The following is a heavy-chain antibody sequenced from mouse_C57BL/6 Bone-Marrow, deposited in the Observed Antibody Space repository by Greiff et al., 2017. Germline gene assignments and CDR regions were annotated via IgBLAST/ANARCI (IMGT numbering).Heavy chain of an antibody. CDR3: TTYYGSSYWYFDV. CDR2: IDPENGDT. CDR1: GFNIKDDY. J-gene: IGHJ1*03. D-gene: IGHD1-1*01. Sequence: EVQVVESGAELVRPGASVKLSCTASGFNIKDDYMHWVKQRPEQGLEWIGWIDPENGDTEYASKFQGKATITADTSSNTAYLQLSSLTSEDTAVYYCTTYYGSSYWYFDVWGTGTTVTVSS. V-gene: IGHV14-4*01.